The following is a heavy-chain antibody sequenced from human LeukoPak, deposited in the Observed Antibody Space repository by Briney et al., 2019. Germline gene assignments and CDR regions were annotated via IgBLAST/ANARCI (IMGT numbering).Heavy chain of an antibody. Sequence: PSETLSLTCTVSGGFISSSSYYWGWIRQPPGKGLEWIWSIYYSGSTYYNPSLKSRVTISVDTSKDQFSLKLKSVIAADTAVYYCARRVLMRSSSSRFDYWGQGTLVTVSS. D-gene: IGHD2-2*01. CDR1: GGFISSSSYY. CDR2: IYYSGST. J-gene: IGHJ4*02. CDR3: ARRVLMRSSSSRFDY. V-gene: IGHV4-39*01.